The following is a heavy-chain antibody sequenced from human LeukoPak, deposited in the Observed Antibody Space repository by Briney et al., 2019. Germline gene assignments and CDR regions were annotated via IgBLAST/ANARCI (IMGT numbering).Heavy chain of an antibody. Sequence: NPSKTLSLXCTVSGGSISSSSYYWGWIRQPPGKGLEWIGSIYYSGITYYNPSLKSRVTISVDTSKNQFSLKLSSVTAADTAVYYCARPDYYDSSGFYAFDIWGQGTMVTVSS. J-gene: IGHJ3*02. CDR1: GGSISSSSYY. CDR2: IYYSGIT. CDR3: ARPDYYDSSGFYAFDI. D-gene: IGHD3-22*01. V-gene: IGHV4-39*01.